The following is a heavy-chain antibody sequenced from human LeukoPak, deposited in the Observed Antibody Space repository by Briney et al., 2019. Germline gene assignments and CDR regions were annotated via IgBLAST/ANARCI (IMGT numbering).Heavy chain of an antibody. V-gene: IGHV4-59*01. Sequence: PSETLSLTCTVSGGSISPFYWSWIRQPPGKGLEFIGYIYNTENSHYNPSLRGRVTLSVDMSKNQFSLNLSSVTAADTAVYYCARGPYYTSSGFDYWGQGTLVTASS. CDR3: ARGPYYTSSGFDY. CDR2: IYNTENS. J-gene: IGHJ4*02. D-gene: IGHD2-8*01. CDR1: GGSISPFY.